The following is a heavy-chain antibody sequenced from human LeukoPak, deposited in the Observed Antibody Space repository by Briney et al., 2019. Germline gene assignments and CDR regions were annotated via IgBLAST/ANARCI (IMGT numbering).Heavy chain of an antibody. CDR3: ARGVIVVVPAANAYYFDY. CDR1: GGSISSYY. Sequence: NPTETLSLTCTVSGGSISSYYWSWIRQPPGKGLEWIGYIYYSGSTNYNPSLKSRVTISVDTSKNQFSLKLSSVTAADTAVYYCARGVIVVVPAANAYYFDYWGQGTLVTVSS. CDR2: IYYSGST. V-gene: IGHV4-59*01. J-gene: IGHJ4*02. D-gene: IGHD2-2*01.